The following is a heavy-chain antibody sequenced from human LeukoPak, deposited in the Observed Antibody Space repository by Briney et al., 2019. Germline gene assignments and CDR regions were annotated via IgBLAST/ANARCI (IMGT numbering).Heavy chain of an antibody. V-gene: IGHV4-4*07. CDR2: IYTSGST. CDR3: ARVVSRGWFGGEDYNWFDP. J-gene: IGHJ5*02. CDR1: GGSISSYY. D-gene: IGHD6-19*01. Sequence: PSETLSLTCTVSGGSISSYYWSWIRQPAGKGLEWIGRIYTSGSTNYNPSLKSRATMSVDTSKNQFSLKLSSVTAADTAVYYCARVVSRGWFGGEDYNWFDPWGQGTLVTVSS.